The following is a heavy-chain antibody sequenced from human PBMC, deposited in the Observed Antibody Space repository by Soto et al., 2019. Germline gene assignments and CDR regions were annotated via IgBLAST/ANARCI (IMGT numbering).Heavy chain of an antibody. Sequence: QVQLVESGGGVVQPGRSLRLSSAASGFTFSSYGMHWVRQAPGKGLEWVAVIWYDGNIKYYADSVKGRFTISRDNSKNTLFLQMNSLRAEDTAVYYCARVSEGGSYYGGLDYWGQGTLVTVSS. CDR2: IWYDGNIK. J-gene: IGHJ4*02. V-gene: IGHV3-33*01. CDR1: GFTFSSYG. CDR3: ARVSEGGSYYGGLDY. D-gene: IGHD1-26*01.